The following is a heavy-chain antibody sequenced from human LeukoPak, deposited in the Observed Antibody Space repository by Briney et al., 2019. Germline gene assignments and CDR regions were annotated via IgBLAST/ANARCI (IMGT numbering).Heavy chain of an antibody. V-gene: IGHV3-30-3*01. J-gene: IGHJ4*02. CDR2: ISYEGSDK. D-gene: IGHD1-26*01. Sequence: GGSLSLFCAASGFAFSRYAMHGVRQARGEGREGVAVISYEGSDKYYADSVKGRFTISRDNSKNTLYLQMNSLRAADTAVYYCARVGQWELLGISVDYWGQGTLVTVSS. CDR1: GFAFSRYA. CDR3: ARVGQWELLGISVDY.